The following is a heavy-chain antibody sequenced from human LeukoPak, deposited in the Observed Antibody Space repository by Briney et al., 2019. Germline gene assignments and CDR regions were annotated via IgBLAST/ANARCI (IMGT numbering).Heavy chain of an antibody. Sequence: ASVNVSCKASGGTFSSYAISWVRQAPGQGLEWMGGIIPIFGTANYAQKFQGRVTITADESTSTAYMELGSLRSEDTAVYYCAMRGYSYGYDYWGQGTLVTVSS. CDR3: AMRGYSYGYDY. J-gene: IGHJ4*02. CDR2: IIPIFGTA. D-gene: IGHD5-18*01. CDR1: GGTFSSYA. V-gene: IGHV1-69*01.